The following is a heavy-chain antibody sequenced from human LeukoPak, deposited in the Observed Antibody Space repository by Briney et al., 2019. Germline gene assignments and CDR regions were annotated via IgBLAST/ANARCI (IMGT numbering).Heavy chain of an antibody. D-gene: IGHD2-2*02. CDR3: AKDRANWAIDD. CDR1: GFTFTNHP. Sequence: GGSLRLSCAAPGFTFTNHPMNWVRQAPGKGLEWVSYIGGDGVAFYADSVKGRFTMSKDDARKSLYLQMSSLRVEDTALYYCAKDRANWAIDDWGQGTQVTVSS. CDR2: IGGDGVA. J-gene: IGHJ4*02. V-gene: IGHV3-69-1*01.